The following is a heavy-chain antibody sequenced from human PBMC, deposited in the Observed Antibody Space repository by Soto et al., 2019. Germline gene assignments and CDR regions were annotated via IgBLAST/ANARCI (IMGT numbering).Heavy chain of an antibody. D-gene: IGHD5-18*01. Sequence: GGSLRLSCAGSGFTVSISYMTWVRQVPGKGLEWVSIRYSDGRSYHAESVKGRFTISRDNSKNTLYLQMHNLRTEDTAVYYCAKDRRYSYDAFDIWGQGTMVTVSS. J-gene: IGHJ3*02. CDR1: GFTVSISY. V-gene: IGHV3-66*01. CDR3: AKDRRYSYDAFDI. CDR2: RYSDGRS.